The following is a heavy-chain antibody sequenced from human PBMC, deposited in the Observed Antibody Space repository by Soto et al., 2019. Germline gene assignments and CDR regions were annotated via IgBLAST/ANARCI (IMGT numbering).Heavy chain of an antibody. V-gene: IGHV3-64D*06. D-gene: IGHD3-3*01. CDR3: MKSRSRSGYLDAFDI. CDR1: GFTYSSYA. CDR2: ISSNGGST. Sequence: EVQLVESGGGLVQPGGSLRLSCSASGFTYSSYAMHWVRQAPGKGLEYVSAISSNGGSTYYADSVKGRFTISRDNSKNTLYLQMSSLRAEDTAVYYCMKSRSRSGYLDAFDIWGQGTMVTVSS. J-gene: IGHJ3*02.